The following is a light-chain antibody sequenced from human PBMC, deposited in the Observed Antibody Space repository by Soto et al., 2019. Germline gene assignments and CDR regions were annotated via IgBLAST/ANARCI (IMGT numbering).Light chain of an antibody. J-gene: IGKJ5*01. V-gene: IGKV3D-20*02. CDR2: AAS. Sequence: EIVLTQSPGTLSLSPGERATLSCRASESVRSNYLAWYQQRPGQAPRLLIYAASSRATGIPDRFSGSGSGTEFTLTISRLEPEDSAIYYCQQRNIWPPVTFGQGTRLEIK. CDR3: QQRNIWPPVT. CDR1: ESVRSNY.